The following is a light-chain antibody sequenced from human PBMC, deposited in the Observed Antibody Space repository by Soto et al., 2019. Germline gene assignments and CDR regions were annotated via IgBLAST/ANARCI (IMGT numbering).Light chain of an antibody. CDR2: DVS. Sequence: QSVLTQPASVSGSPGQSITISCTGTSSDVGDHNYVSWYQQHPGKAPKLLICDVSRRPSGVPDRFSGSKSGNTASLTISGLQAEDEADYYCCSYAGSYTYVVFGGGTKVTVL. CDR3: CSYAGSYTYVV. J-gene: IGLJ2*01. CDR1: SSDVGDHNY. V-gene: IGLV2-11*01.